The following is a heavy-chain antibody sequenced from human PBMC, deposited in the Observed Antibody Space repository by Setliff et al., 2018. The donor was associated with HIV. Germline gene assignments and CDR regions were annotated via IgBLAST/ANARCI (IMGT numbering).Heavy chain of an antibody. D-gene: IGHD6-19*01. CDR1: GVSMSSSSYY. CDR2: LSYDGST. Sequence: PSETLSLTCTVSGVSMSSSSYYWGWIRQPPGKGLEYIGSLSYDGSTYYHPSLKSRVSISVDTSKNQFSLRLSFVTAADTAVYYCARRIPSGIAVALGDFDIWGQGTMVTVSS. V-gene: IGHV4-39*01. CDR3: ARRIPSGIAVALGDFDI. J-gene: IGHJ3*02.